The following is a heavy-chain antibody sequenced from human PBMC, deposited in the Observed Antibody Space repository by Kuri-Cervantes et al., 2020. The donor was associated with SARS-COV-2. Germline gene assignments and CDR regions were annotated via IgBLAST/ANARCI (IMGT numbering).Heavy chain of an antibody. D-gene: IGHD3-3*02. V-gene: IGHV4-34*01. Sequence: GSLRLSCAVYGGTFSNFYWSWIRHPPGKGLEWIGELDHSGRAKYNPSLKSRVTISVDRSRNQFSLKLTSVTAADTAVYYCARASTSIYGVLIALFSANPFDVWGQGTMVTVSS. CDR2: LDHSGRA. CDR3: ARASTSIYGVLIALFSANPFDV. CDR1: GGTFSNFY. J-gene: IGHJ3*01.